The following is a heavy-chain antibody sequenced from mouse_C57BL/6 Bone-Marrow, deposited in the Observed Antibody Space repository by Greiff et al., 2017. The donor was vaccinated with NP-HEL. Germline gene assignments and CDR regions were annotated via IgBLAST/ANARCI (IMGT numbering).Heavy chain of an antibody. D-gene: IGHD2-3*01. CDR3: AREYDYFDG. Sequence: DVQLVESGGGLVKPGGSLKLSCAASGFTFSSYAMSWVRQTPEKRLEWVATISDGGSYTYYPDNVKGRFTISRDNAKNNLYLQMSHLKSEDTAMYYCAREYDYFDGWGQGTTLTVSS. J-gene: IGHJ2*01. V-gene: IGHV5-4*01. CDR1: GFTFSSYA. CDR2: ISDGGSYT.